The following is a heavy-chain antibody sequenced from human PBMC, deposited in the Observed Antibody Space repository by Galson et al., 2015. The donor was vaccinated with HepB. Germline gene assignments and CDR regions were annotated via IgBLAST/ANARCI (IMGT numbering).Heavy chain of an antibody. D-gene: IGHD3-22*01. CDR2: IYNSGST. CDR1: GDSIMRRDYY. Sequence: TLSLTCTVSGDSIMRRDYYWPWIRQPPGEGLEWIGYIYNSGSTSYNPSLKSRVTISLDTSKNQFSLRLSSLTAADTAVYYCARGDYYDSGSYPPRIYYYGMDVWGQGTTVTVSS. J-gene: IGHJ6*02. CDR3: ARGDYYDSGSYPPRIYYYGMDV. V-gene: IGHV4-30-4*01.